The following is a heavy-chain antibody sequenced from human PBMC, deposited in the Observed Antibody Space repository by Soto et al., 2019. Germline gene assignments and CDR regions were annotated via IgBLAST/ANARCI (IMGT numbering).Heavy chain of an antibody. Sequence: SETLSLTCTVSGGSIGSSSYYWGWIRQPPGKGLEWIGSIYYSGSTYYNPSLKSRVTISVDTSKNQFTLKLSSVTAADTAVYYCARFFGSGFDYWGQGTLVTVSS. J-gene: IGHJ4*02. CDR1: GGSIGSSSYY. V-gene: IGHV4-39*01. CDR3: ARFFGSGFDY. D-gene: IGHD6-19*01. CDR2: IYYSGST.